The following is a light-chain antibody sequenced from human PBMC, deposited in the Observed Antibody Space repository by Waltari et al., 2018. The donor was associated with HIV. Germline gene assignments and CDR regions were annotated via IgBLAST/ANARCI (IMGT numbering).Light chain of an antibody. Sequence: EIVLTQSPGTLSLSPGERATLPCRASQSVSSSYLAWYQQKRGQAPRLLIYGASSRANAIPDRFSGGGSGTDFTLTISRLEPEDFAVYYCQQYGSSPFTFGPGTKVDIK. V-gene: IGKV3-20*01. CDR3: QQYGSSPFT. CDR2: GAS. CDR1: QSVSSSY. J-gene: IGKJ3*01.